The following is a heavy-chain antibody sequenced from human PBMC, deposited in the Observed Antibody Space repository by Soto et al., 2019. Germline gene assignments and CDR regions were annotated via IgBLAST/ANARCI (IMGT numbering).Heavy chain of an antibody. CDR1: GYTFTSYW. D-gene: IGHD3-10*01. J-gene: IGHJ5*02. V-gene: IGHV5-10-1*01. CDR3: ARLVQAPPFYNNPCYKPFAP. CDR2: IDPSDSSP. Sequence: GESLKISCKASGYTFTSYWIVWVRQMPGKGLEWRGSIDPSDSSPTLSPSFQGHATLSAARSISTAYLQWSSLKASDTAFLYCARLVQAPPFYNNPCYKPFAPWSPGSLVTVSS.